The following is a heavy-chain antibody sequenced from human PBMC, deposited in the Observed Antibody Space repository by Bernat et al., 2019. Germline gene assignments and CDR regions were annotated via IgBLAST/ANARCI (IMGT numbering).Heavy chain of an antibody. CDR3: ARDPVTMVRGPSVGYFDY. Sequence: QVQLVESGGGVVQPGRSLRLSCAASGFTFSSYAMHWVRQAPGKGLEWVAVISYDGSNKYYADSVKGRFTISRDNSKNTLYLQMNSLRAEDTAVYYCARDPVTMVRGPSVGYFDYWGQGTLVTVSS. CDR2: ISYDGSNK. D-gene: IGHD3-10*01. V-gene: IGHV3-30-3*01. CDR1: GFTFSSYA. J-gene: IGHJ4*02.